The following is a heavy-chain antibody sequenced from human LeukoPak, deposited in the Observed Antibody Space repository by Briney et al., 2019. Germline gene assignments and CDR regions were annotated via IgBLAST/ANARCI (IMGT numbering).Heavy chain of an antibody. CDR2: IYTSGST. Sequence: SETLSLTCTVSGGSISSYYWSWIRQPAGKGLEWIGRIYTSGSTNYNPSLKSRVTMSVDTSKNQFSLKLSSVTAADTAVYYCARDRYSSGWYAWFDPWGQGTLVTVSS. CDR1: GGSISSYY. CDR3: ARDRYSSGWYAWFDP. D-gene: IGHD6-19*01. J-gene: IGHJ5*02. V-gene: IGHV4-4*07.